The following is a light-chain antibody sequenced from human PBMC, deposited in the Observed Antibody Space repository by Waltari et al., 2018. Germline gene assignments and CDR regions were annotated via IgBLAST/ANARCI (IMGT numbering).Light chain of an antibody. J-gene: IGKJ2*01. V-gene: IGKV4-1*01. Sequence: DIVMTQSPDSLTVSLGERATINCKSSQSVLYSSNNKNYLAWYKQKPGQPPKLLVYWASTRESGFPDRFSGSGSGTDFTLTISSLQPEDIATYSCQQSQGVPFTFGQGTKVDIK. CDR1: QSVLYSSNNKNY. CDR3: QQSQGVPFT. CDR2: WAS.